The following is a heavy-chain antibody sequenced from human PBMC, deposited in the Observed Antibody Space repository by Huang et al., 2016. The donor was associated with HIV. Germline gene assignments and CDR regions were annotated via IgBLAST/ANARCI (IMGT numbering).Heavy chain of an antibody. V-gene: IGHV1-18*01. J-gene: IGHJ5*02. CDR3: ARFRGPQVTLNWLDP. CDR1: GYTFFTYS. D-gene: IGHD3-10*01. CDR2: VSTYNGNT. Sequence: QVQLVQSGPEMKKPGASVNVSCKASGYTFFTYSISWVRQAPGQGLEWMGWVSTYNGNTNYAQKFHGRLTLTTDVSTSSAYMELKNLRSDNTAVYYCARFRGPQVTLNWLDPWGQGTLVTVSS.